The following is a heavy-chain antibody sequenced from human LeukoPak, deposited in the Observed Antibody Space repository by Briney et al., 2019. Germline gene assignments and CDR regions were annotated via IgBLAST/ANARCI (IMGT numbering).Heavy chain of an antibody. V-gene: IGHV4-31*03. D-gene: IGHD4-17*01. J-gene: IGHJ4*02. CDR2: IYYSGST. CDR1: GGSISRGGYY. CDR3: ARLLNYGDAAVDY. Sequence: PSETLSLTCTVSGGSISRGGYYWSWLRQHPGKGLEWIGYIYYSGSTYYNPSLKSRVTISVDTSKNQFSLKLSSVTAADTAVYYCARLLNYGDAAVDYWGQGTLVTVSS.